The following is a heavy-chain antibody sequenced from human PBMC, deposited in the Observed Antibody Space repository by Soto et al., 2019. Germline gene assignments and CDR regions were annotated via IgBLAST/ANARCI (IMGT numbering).Heavy chain of an antibody. J-gene: IGHJ4*02. CDR2: IYHSGST. CDR3: ASRIAVAGVAYFDC. V-gene: IGHV4-4*02. D-gene: IGHD6-19*01. Sequence: SETLSLTCTVSGGSIRNSNWWSWVRQPPGKGLEWIGEIYHSGSTNYNPSLKSRVTISVDKSKNQFSLKLSSVTAADTAVYYCASRIAVAGVAYFDCWGQGTLVTVSS. CDR1: GGSIRNSNW.